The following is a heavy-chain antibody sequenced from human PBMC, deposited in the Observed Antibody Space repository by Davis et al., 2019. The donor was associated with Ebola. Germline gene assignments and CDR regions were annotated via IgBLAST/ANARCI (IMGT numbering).Heavy chain of an antibody. CDR1: GFTFSSYS. V-gene: IGHV3-21*01. D-gene: IGHD2-2*01. Sequence: PGGSLRLSCAASGFTFSSYSMNWVRQAPGKGLEWVSSISSSSSYIYYADSVKGRFTISRDNAKNSLYLQMNSLRAEDTAVYYCARVVVVPAAPYGMDVWGQGTTVTVSS. J-gene: IGHJ6*02. CDR3: ARVVVVPAAPYGMDV. CDR2: ISSSSSYI.